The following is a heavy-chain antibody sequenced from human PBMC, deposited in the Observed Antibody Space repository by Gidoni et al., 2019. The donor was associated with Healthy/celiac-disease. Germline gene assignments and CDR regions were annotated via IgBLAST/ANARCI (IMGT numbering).Heavy chain of an antibody. D-gene: IGHD3-22*01. CDR2: IYPGDSDT. J-gene: IGHJ3*02. CDR1: GYSFTSYW. V-gene: IGHV5-51*01. CDR3: ARVLLKPPTYYYDSSGYPNPFGAFDI. Sequence: EVQLVQSGAEVKKPGESLKISCKGSGYSFTSYWIGWVRQMPGKGLEWMGIIYPGDSDTRYSPSFQGQVTISADKSISTAYLQWSSLKASDTAMYYCARVLLKPPTYYYDSSGYPNPFGAFDIWGQGTMVTVSS.